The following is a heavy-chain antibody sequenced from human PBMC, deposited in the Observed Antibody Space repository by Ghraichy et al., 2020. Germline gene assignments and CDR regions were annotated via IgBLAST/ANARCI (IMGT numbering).Heavy chain of an antibody. Sequence: SETLSLTCTVSGGSIRSHFWSWIRQPPGKGLEGIGYIYYTGNTNYSPSLGGRASISLDTSKNQFSLSLTSVTAADTAVYYCARRGRGYSLYYYGLDVWGPGTTVTVSS. V-gene: IGHV4-59*08. J-gene: IGHJ6*02. D-gene: IGHD5-18*01. CDR3: ARRGRGYSLYYYGLDV. CDR2: IYYTGNT. CDR1: GGSIRSHF.